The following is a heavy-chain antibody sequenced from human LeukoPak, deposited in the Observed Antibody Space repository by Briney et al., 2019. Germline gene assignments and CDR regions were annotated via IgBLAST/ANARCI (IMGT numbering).Heavy chain of an antibody. D-gene: IGHD4-17*01. V-gene: IGHV3-30-3*01. Sequence: GGSLRLSCAAYGFTFSSYAMHWVRQAPGKGLEWVAVISYDGSNKYYADSVKGRFTISRDNSKNTLYLQMNSLRAEDTAVYYCARLTPDYGDYSPFDYWGQGTLVTVSS. CDR2: ISYDGSNK. CDR3: ARLTPDYGDYSPFDY. CDR1: GFTFSSYA. J-gene: IGHJ4*02.